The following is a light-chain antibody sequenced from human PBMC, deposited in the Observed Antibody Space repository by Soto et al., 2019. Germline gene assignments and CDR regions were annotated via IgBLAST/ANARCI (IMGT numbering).Light chain of an antibody. CDR3: VQRTTWPWT. Sequence: EIVLTQSPGTLSLSPGERATLSCRASQSVSSHLAWYQQNPGQAPRLLIYDASNRATGIPARFSVSGSGTGFTLTISCLKPEDFAVYHCVQRTTWPWTCGQGSKVEIK. J-gene: IGKJ1*01. CDR1: QSVSSH. V-gene: IGKV3-11*01. CDR2: DAS.